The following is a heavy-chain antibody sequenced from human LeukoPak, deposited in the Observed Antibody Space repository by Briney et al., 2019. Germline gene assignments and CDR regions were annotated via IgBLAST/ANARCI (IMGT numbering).Heavy chain of an antibody. CDR2: ISYDGSNK. D-gene: IGHD3-3*01. CDR3: AREFWSGYWDY. J-gene: IGHJ4*02. CDR1: GFTFSSYA. Sequence: GGSLRLSCAASGFTFSSYAMHWVRQAPGKGLEWVAVISYDGSNKYYADSVKGRFTISRDNSKNTLYLQMISLRAEDTAVYYCAREFWSGYWDYWGQGTLVTVSS. V-gene: IGHV3-30*04.